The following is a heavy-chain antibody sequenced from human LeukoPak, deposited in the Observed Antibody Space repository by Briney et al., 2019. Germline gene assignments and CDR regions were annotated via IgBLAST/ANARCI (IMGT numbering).Heavy chain of an antibody. Sequence: GGSLRLSCAASGFTFSDYYMSWIRQAPGKGLEWVSYISSSSSYTNYADSVKGRFTISRDNAKNSLYLQMNSLRAEDTAVYYCARDPPYCSGGSCYSVYYFDCWGQGTLVTVSS. D-gene: IGHD2-15*01. CDR1: GFTFSDYY. CDR3: ARDPPYCSGGSCYSVYYFDC. CDR2: ISSSSSYT. J-gene: IGHJ4*02. V-gene: IGHV3-11*06.